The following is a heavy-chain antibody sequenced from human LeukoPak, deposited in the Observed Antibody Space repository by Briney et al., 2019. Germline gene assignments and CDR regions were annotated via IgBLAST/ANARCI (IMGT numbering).Heavy chain of an antibody. Sequence: QPGGSLRLSCSASGLTLSGYWMHWVRQIPGKGLVWVSRIDSDGSGTSYADSVKGRFTISRDDVKNMLYLQMNSLRVEDTGLYSCSTVEHFWGQGTLVTVSS. CDR2: IDSDGSGT. J-gene: IGHJ4*02. V-gene: IGHV3-74*01. CDR1: GLTLSGYW. D-gene: IGHD1/OR15-1a*01. CDR3: STVEHF.